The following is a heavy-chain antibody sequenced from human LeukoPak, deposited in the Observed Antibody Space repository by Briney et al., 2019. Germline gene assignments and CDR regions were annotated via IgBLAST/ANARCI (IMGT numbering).Heavy chain of an antibody. CDR2: INPNSGGT. Sequence: GASVKVSCKASGYTFTGYYMYWVRQAPGQGLEWMGWINPNSGGTNYAQKFQGRVTMTRDTSISTAYMELTRLRSDDTPVYYCAAGITYCGGDCYPGDAFDIWGQGTMVTVSS. CDR3: AAGITYCGGDCYPGDAFDI. D-gene: IGHD2-21*02. J-gene: IGHJ3*02. CDR1: GYTFTGYY. V-gene: IGHV1-2*02.